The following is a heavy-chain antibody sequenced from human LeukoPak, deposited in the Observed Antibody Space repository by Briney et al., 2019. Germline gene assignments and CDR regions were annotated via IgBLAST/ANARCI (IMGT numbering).Heavy chain of an antibody. J-gene: IGHJ6*03. Sequence: ASVKVSCKASGYTFTSYGISWVRQAPGQGLEWMGWISAYNGNTNYAQKLQGRVTMTTDTSTSTAYMELRSLRSDDTAVYYCARGYYYGSGSYYAPRWGYYYYMDVWGKGTTVTVSS. CDR3: ARGYYYGSGSYYAPRWGYYYYMDV. CDR1: GYTFTSYG. CDR2: ISAYNGNT. D-gene: IGHD3-10*01. V-gene: IGHV1-18*01.